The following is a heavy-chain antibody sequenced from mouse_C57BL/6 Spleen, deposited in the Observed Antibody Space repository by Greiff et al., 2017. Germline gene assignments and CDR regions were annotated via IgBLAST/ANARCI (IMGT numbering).Heavy chain of an antibody. J-gene: IGHJ3*01. CDR1: GYTFTDYY. Sequence: VQLKQYGPEMVKPGASVKISCKASGYTFTDYYMNWVKQSHGKSLEWIGDINPNNGGTSYNQKFKGKATLTVDKSSSTAYMELRSLTSEDSAVYYCARSGSNAWFAYWGQGTLVTVSA. CDR2: INPNNGGT. CDR3: ARSGSNAWFAY. V-gene: IGHV1-26*01. D-gene: IGHD1-1*01.